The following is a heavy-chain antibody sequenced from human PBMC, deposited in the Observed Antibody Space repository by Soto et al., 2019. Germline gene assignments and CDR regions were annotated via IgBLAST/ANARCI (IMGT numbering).Heavy chain of an antibody. CDR2: ILPVHRLS. Sequence: QVQLVQSGAEVKKPGSSVRVSCKASGCTFSGYTINWVRQAPGQGLEWMGRILPVHRLSTYAQNFEDRVTIPADTSTTTAYMELRNLTSEDTALYYCERDSANGWAFWGQGTLLIVSS. CDR1: GCTFSGYT. V-gene: IGHV1-69*04. D-gene: IGHD6-19*01. J-gene: IGHJ4*02. CDR3: ERDSANGWAF.